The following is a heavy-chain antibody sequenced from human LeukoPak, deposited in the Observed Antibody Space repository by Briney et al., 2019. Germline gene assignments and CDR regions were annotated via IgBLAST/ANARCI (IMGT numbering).Heavy chain of an antibody. Sequence: SETLSLTCSVSGVSLSSYYWSWMRPPPGKGVECMAYIHYSGSTNYNPSHKSRLTISIDTSKNHFSLKLTSVTAADTAVYYCARHESYRVPVTGTSYSYPMDVWGQGTTVTVSS. CDR2: IHYSGST. D-gene: IGHD6-19*01. J-gene: IGHJ6*02. CDR1: GVSLSSYY. V-gene: IGHV4-59*08. CDR3: ARHESYRVPVTGTSYSYPMDV.